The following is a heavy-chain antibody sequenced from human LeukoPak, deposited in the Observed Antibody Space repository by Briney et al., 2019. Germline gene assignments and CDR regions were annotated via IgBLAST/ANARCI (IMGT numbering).Heavy chain of an antibody. CDR2: IRSKAYGGTT. Sequence: GGSLRLSCTASGFTFGDYAMSWVRQAPGKGLGWVGFIRSKAYGGTTEYAASVKGRFTISRDDSKSIAYLQMNSLKTEDTAVYYYTRVDSSGGYWGQGTLVTVSS. J-gene: IGHJ4*02. CDR1: GFTFGDYA. CDR3: TRVDSSGGY. V-gene: IGHV3-49*04. D-gene: IGHD6-19*01.